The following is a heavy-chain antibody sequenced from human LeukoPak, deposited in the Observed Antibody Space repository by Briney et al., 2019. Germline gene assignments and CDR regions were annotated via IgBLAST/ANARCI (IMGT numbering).Heavy chain of an antibody. CDR3: AKDGDDSSGYYPN. CDR2: ISGSGGST. Sequence: PGGSLRLSCAASGFTFSSYAMSWVRQAPGKGLEWVSAISGSGGSTYYADSVKGRFTISRDNSKDTLYLQMNSLRAEDTAVYYCAKDGDDSSGYYPNWGQGTLVTVSS. V-gene: IGHV3-23*01. J-gene: IGHJ4*02. D-gene: IGHD3-22*01. CDR1: GFTFSSYA.